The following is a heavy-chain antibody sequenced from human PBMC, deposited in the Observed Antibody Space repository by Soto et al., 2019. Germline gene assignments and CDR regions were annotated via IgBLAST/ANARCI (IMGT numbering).Heavy chain of an antibody. CDR2: ISYDGSNK. D-gene: IGHD3-10*01. CDR3: ARGGTYYYGSGSYPYYGMDV. V-gene: IGHV3-30-3*01. Sequence: PGGSLRLSCAASGFTFSSYAMHWVRKAPGKGLEWVAVISYDGSNKYYADSVKGRFTISRDNSKNTLYLQMNSLRAEDTAVYYCARGGTYYYGSGSYPYYGMDVWGQGTTVTVSS. CDR1: GFTFSSYA. J-gene: IGHJ6*02.